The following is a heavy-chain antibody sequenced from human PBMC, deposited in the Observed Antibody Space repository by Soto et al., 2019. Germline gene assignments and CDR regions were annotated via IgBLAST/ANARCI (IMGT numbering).Heavy chain of an antibody. CDR2: ISAYNGNT. D-gene: IGHD5-12*01. CDR1: GYTFTSYG. J-gene: IGHJ4*02. CDR3: ARDRTDIVATTPDY. V-gene: IGHV1-18*01. Sequence: ASVKVSCKASGYTFTSYGISWVRQAPGQGLEWMGWISAYNGNTNYAQKLQGRVTMTTDTSTSTAYMELRSLRSDDTAVYYCARDRTDIVATTPDYWGQGTLVTVSS.